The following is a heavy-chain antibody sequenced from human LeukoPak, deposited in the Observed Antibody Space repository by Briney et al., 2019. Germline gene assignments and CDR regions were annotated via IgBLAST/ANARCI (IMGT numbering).Heavy chain of an antibody. CDR1: GFTFRSHG. CDR3: AGDRATSYFDY. J-gene: IGHJ4*02. Sequence: GGSLRLSCAASGFTFRSHGMHWVRQARGKGLEWVAFIWYDGSNKYYTDSVKGRLTISRDNSKNTLYLQMNSLRAEDTAVYYCAGDRATSYFDYWGQGALVTISS. V-gene: IGHV3-33*01. CDR2: IWYDGSNK. D-gene: IGHD1-26*01.